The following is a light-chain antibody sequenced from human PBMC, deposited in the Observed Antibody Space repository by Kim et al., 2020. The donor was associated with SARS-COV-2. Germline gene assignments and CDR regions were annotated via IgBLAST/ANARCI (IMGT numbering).Light chain of an antibody. V-gene: IGLV2-11*01. CDR1: SSDVGGYGY. CDR2: GVS. Sequence: QSVTVSCTGTSSDVGGYGYVSWYQHHPGKAPKVILYGVSRRPSGVPDRFSGSKSGNTASLTISGLQTDDEADYYCCSYAGSYTYVFGTGTKVTVL. J-gene: IGLJ1*01. CDR3: CSYAGSYTYV.